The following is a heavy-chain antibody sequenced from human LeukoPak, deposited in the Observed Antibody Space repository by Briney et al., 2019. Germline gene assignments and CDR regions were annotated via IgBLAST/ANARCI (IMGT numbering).Heavy chain of an antibody. J-gene: IGHJ5*02. CDR3: ARDMGPYGSGSYYYPPFDP. Sequence: ASVKVSCKASGGTFSSYAISWVRQALGQGLEWMGRIIPILGIANYAQKFQGRVTITADKSTSTAYMELSSLRSEDTAVYYCARDMGPYGSGSYYYPPFDPWGQGTLVTVSS. CDR1: GGTFSSYA. CDR2: IIPILGIA. D-gene: IGHD3-10*01. V-gene: IGHV1-69*04.